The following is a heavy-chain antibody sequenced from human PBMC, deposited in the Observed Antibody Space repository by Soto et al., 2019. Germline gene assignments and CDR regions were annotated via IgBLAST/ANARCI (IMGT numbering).Heavy chain of an antibody. CDR2: IYYSGST. J-gene: IGHJ4*02. Sequence: SETLSLTCTVSGGSISSGDYYWSWIRQPPGKGLEWIGYIYYSGSTYYNPSLKSRVTISVDTSKNQFSLKLSSVTAADTAVYYCAREPRQGDRIYYFDYWGPGALVTVSS. CDR1: GGSISSGDYY. D-gene: IGHD2-21*02. CDR3: AREPRQGDRIYYFDY. V-gene: IGHV4-30-4*01.